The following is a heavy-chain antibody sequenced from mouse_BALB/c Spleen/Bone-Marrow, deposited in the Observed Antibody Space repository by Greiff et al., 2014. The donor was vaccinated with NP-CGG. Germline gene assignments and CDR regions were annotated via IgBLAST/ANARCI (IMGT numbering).Heavy chain of an antibody. J-gene: IGHJ3*01. CDR2: IDPANGNT. CDR1: GFNIKDTY. Sequence: VQLQQSGAELVKPGASVKLSCTASGFNIKDTYMHWVKQRPEQGLEWIGRIDPANGNTKYDPKFQGKATITADTSSNTAYLQLSSLTSEDTAVYYCANYYYRSSYGFAYWGQGTLVTVSA. V-gene: IGHV14-3*02. CDR3: ANYYYRSSYGFAY. D-gene: IGHD1-1*01.